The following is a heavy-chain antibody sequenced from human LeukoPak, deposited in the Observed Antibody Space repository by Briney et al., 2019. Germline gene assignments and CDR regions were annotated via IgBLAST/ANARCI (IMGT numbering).Heavy chain of an antibody. CDR1: GGSICSYY. CDR3: ARHWTRDPYYDILPPGHWFDP. CDR2: IYYSGST. Sequence: SETLSLACTVSGGSICSYYWSWIRHPPGKGLEWAGHIYYSGSTNYNPSLKSRVTISVDTSKNQFSLKLSSVTAADTAVYYCARHWTRDPYYDILPPGHWFDPWGQGTLVTVSS. D-gene: IGHD3-9*01. V-gene: IGHV4-59*08. J-gene: IGHJ5*02.